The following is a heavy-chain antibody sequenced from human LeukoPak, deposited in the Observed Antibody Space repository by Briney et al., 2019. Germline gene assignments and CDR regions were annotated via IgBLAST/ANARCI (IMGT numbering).Heavy chain of an antibody. CDR1: GFTFSSYS. J-gene: IGHJ4*02. V-gene: IGHV3-21*01. Sequence: PGGSLRLSCAASGFTFSSYSMNWVRQAPGKGLEWVSSISSSSSYIYYADSVKGRFTISRDNAKNSLYLQMNSLRAEDTAVYYCAKDRRGSHSGSYGDYFDYWGQGTLVTVSS. CDR3: AKDRRGSHSGSYGDYFDY. CDR2: ISSSSSYI. D-gene: IGHD1-26*01.